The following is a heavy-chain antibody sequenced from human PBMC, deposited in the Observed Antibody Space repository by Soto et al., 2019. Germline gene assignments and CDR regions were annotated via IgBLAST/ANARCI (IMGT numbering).Heavy chain of an antibody. V-gene: IGHV4-30-4*01. J-gene: IGHJ5*01. Sequence: LSLTCSVSGDSISTVDYFWAWIRQPPGQALEYIGYIYKSATTYYNPSFESRVAISLDTSKSQFSLNVTSVTAADTAVYFCARGRYCLTGRCFPNWFDSWGQGTLVTVSS. CDR2: IYKSATT. CDR3: ARGRYCLTGRCFPNWFDS. CDR1: GDSISTVDYF. D-gene: IGHD2-15*01.